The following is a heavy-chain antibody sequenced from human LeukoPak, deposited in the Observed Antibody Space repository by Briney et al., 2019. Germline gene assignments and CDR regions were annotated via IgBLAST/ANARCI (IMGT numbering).Heavy chain of an antibody. CDR3: AARAYCGGDCPRHFDY. V-gene: IGHV1-58*01. J-gene: IGHJ4*02. D-gene: IGHD2-21*02. Sequence: ASVKVSCKASGFTFTSSAVQWARQARGQRLEWIGWIVVGSGNTNYAQKFQERVTITRDMSTSTAYMELSSLRSEDTAVYYCAARAYCGGDCPRHFDYWGQGTLVTVSS. CDR1: GFTFTSSA. CDR2: IVVGSGNT.